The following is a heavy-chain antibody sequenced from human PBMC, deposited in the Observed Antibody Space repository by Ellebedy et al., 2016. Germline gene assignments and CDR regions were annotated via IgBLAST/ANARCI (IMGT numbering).Heavy chain of an antibody. J-gene: IGHJ6*02. CDR3: ARDRPQHGDTATNGMDV. CDR1: GGTFSSYA. CDR2: IIPILGIV. V-gene: IGHV1-69*04. Sequence: SVKVSXXASGGTFSSYAISWVRQAPGQGLEWMGRIIPILGIVNYAQKFQGRVTITADKSTSTAYMELSSLRSEDTAVYYCARDRPQHGDTATNGMDVWGQGTTVTVSS. D-gene: IGHD5-18*01.